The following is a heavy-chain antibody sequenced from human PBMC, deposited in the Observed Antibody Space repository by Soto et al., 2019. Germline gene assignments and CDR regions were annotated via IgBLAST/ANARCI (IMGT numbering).Heavy chain of an antibody. Sequence: EVQLLESGGGLVQPGGSLRLSCVASGFTFSSYAMSWVRQAPGKGLEWVSAISGGGGITYYADSVKGRFTISRDNSKNTLYLQMNSLRAEDTAVYYCAKFYGDPTDYWGQGTLVTVSS. CDR2: ISGGGGIT. CDR1: GFTFSSYA. CDR3: AKFYGDPTDY. V-gene: IGHV3-23*01. J-gene: IGHJ4*02. D-gene: IGHD4-17*01.